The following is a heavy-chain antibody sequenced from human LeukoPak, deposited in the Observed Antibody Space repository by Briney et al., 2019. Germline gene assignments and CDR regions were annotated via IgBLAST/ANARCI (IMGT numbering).Heavy chain of an antibody. CDR1: GGSVSSGSYF. V-gene: IGHV4-39*07. D-gene: IGHD6-13*01. CDR3: ARGLSAAPPGRY. Sequence: SSETLSLTCTVSGGSVSSGSYFWSWIRRPPGKGLEWIGEINHSGSTNYNPSLKSRVTISVDTSKNQFSLKLSSVTAADTAVYYCARGLSAAPPGRYWGQGTLVTVSS. J-gene: IGHJ4*02. CDR2: INHSGST.